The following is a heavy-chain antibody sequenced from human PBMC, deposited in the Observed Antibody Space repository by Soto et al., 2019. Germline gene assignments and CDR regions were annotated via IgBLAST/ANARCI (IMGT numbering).Heavy chain of an antibody. V-gene: IGHV3-7*01. CDR3: ARTLGGVMSSIYFDY. CDR1: GFTFSSYW. J-gene: IGHJ4*02. D-gene: IGHD3-16*01. Sequence: EVQLVESGGGLVQPGGSLRLSCAASGFTFSSYWMSWVRQAPGKGLEWVANIKQDGSEKYYVDSVKGRFTISRDNAKNSLYLQMNSLRAEDTAVYYCARTLGGVMSSIYFDYWGQAALVTVSS. CDR2: IKQDGSEK.